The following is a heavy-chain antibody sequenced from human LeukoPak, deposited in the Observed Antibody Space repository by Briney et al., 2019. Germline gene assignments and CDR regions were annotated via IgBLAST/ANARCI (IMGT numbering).Heavy chain of an antibody. Sequence: GGSLSLSCAASGFTFSSYAMSWVRQAPGKGLEWVSTIRGSGGGTYYADSVKGRFTIPRDNSKNTLDLQMNSLRDEDTALYYCAKAGIGVVGYFDYWGQGTLVTVSS. D-gene: IGHD6-19*01. J-gene: IGHJ4*02. CDR1: GFTFSSYA. CDR2: IRGSGGGT. V-gene: IGHV3-23*01. CDR3: AKAGIGVVGYFDY.